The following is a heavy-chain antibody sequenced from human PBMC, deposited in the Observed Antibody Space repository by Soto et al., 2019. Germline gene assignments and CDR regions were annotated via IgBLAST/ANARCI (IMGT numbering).Heavy chain of an antibody. CDR1: GYKFINHY. CDR3: ARDSSASATSYSFDN. CDR2: INPNRGGT. J-gene: IGHJ4*02. D-gene: IGHD6-25*01. Sequence: ASVKVSCKASGYKFINHYMHWVRQVPGVGLEWMGIINPNRGGTDYSQKFQGRVTMTRDTSANTVHMELSSLRSEDTGVYFCARDSSASATSYSFDNWGQGTLVTVSS. V-gene: IGHV1-46*01.